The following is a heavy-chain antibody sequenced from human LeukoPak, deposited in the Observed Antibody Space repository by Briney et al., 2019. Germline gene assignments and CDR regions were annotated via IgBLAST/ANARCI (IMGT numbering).Heavy chain of an antibody. CDR2: IYYSGST. CDR3: ARVGLWFGEFGMDV. CDR1: GGSIGSGDYY. Sequence: SETLSLTCTVSGGSIGSGDYYWSWIRQPPGKGLEWIGYIYYSGSTYYNPSLKSRVTISVDTSKNQFSLKLSSVTAADTAVYYCARVGLWFGEFGMDVWGQGTTVTVSS. D-gene: IGHD3-10*01. V-gene: IGHV4-30-4*01. J-gene: IGHJ6*02.